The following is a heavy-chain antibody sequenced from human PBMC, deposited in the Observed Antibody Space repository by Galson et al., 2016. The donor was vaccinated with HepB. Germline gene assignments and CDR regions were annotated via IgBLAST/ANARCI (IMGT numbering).Heavy chain of an antibody. J-gene: IGHJ5*02. D-gene: IGHD2-15*01. Sequence: CAISGDSVSSHSAAWTWIRQSPLRGLEWLGRTYYRSKWYNDYAVSVKSRISIHPDTSKNQFSLQLNSVTPEDTAVYYCARVRCSPFRCQNWFDPWGQGTLVTVSS. V-gene: IGHV6-1*01. CDR1: GDSVSSHSAA. CDR2: TYYRSKWYN. CDR3: ARVRCSPFRCQNWFDP.